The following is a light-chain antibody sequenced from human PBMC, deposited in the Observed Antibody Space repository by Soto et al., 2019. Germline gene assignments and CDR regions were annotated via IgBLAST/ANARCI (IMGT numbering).Light chain of an antibody. CDR1: QSISSY. V-gene: IGKV1-39*01. CDR3: QKSYSTPIN. J-gene: IGKJ5*01. Sequence: DIQITQSPSSLSASVGERVTITCRASQSISSYLNWYQQKPGKAPKLLIYAASSLQSGVPSRFSGSGSGTDFTLTISSLQPEDFATYYCQKSYSTPINFGQGTRLEIK. CDR2: AAS.